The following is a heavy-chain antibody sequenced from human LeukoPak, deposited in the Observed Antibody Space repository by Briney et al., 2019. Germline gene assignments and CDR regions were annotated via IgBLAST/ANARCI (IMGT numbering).Heavy chain of an antibody. V-gene: IGHV4-39*01. Sequence: SETLSLTCTVSGGSTSSSSYYWGWIRQPPGKGLEWIGSIYYSGSTYYNPSLKSRVTISVDTSKNQFSLKLSSVTAADTAVYYCARQEGGATTVLDYWGQGTLVTVSS. CDR1: GGSTSSSSYY. D-gene: IGHD1-26*01. J-gene: IGHJ4*02. CDR3: ARQEGGATTVLDY. CDR2: IYYSGST.